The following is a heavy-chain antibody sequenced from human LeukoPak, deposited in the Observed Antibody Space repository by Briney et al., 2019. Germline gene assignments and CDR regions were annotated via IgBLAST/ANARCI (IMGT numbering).Heavy chain of an antibody. CDR2: IYYSGST. CDR3: ERTLSEYSSSSLGY. J-gene: IGHJ4*02. Sequence: SETLSLTCTVSGGSISSYYWSWIRQPPGKGLEWIGYIYYSGSTNYNPSLKSRVTISVDTSKNQFSLKLSSVTAADTAVYYCERTLSEYSSSSLGYWGQGTLVTVSS. D-gene: IGHD6-6*01. CDR1: GGSISSYY. V-gene: IGHV4-59*01.